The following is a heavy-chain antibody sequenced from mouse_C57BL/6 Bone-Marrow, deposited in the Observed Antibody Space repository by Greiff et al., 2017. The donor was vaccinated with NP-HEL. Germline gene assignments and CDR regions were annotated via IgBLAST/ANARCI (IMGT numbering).Heavy chain of an antibody. CDR3: AKDYDYDGYAMDY. V-gene: IGHV1-50*01. D-gene: IGHD2-4*01. J-gene: IGHJ4*01. CDR1: GYTFPSYW. Sequence: QQSCKASGYTFPSYWMQWVKQRPGQGLEWIGEIDPSDSYTNYNQKFKGKATLTVDTSSSTAYMQLSSLTSEDSAVYYCAKDYDYDGYAMDYWGQGTSVTVSS. CDR2: IDPSDSYT.